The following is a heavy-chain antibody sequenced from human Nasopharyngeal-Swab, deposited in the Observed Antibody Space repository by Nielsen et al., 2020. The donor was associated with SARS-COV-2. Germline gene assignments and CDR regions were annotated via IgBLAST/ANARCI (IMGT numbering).Heavy chain of an antibody. CDR2: INGGGSLT. CDR1: GFTFNTYS. Sequence: GESLKISCAASGFTFNTYSMTWVRQAPGKGLEWVSLINGGGSLTYYADSVKGRFTISRDNAKNSLYLQMNSLRAEDTAVYYCARDTTVATDYWGQGTLVTVSS. CDR3: ARDTTVATDY. V-gene: IGHV3-23*01. J-gene: IGHJ4*02. D-gene: IGHD4-23*01.